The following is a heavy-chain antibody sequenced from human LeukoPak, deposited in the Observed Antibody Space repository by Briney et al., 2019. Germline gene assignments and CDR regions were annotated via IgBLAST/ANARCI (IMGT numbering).Heavy chain of an antibody. J-gene: IGHJ6*03. CDR3: ARGDYSYGHYYYYMNV. D-gene: IGHD5-18*01. Sequence: SETLSLTCAVYGGSFSGYYWSWIRQPPGKGLEWIGSIYYSGSTYYNPSPKSRVTISVDTSKNQFSLKLSSVTAADTAVYYCARGDYSYGHYYYYMNVWGKGTTVTISS. V-gene: IGHV4-34*01. CDR1: GGSFSGYY. CDR2: IYYSGST.